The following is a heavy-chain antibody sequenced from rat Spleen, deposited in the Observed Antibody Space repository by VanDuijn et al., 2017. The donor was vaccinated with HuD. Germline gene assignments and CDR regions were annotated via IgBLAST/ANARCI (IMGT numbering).Heavy chain of an antibody. CDR2: IRNKANHYVT. CDR3: ARGELDY. CDR1: GFTFSDYW. J-gene: IGHJ2*01. V-gene: IGHV6-21*01. D-gene: IGHD5-1*01. Sequence: EVKLEESGGGLVQPGMSMKLSCTTSGFTFSDYWMEWVRQAPGKGLEWVAEIRNKANHYVTNYGKSVKGRFTISRDDSKSIVYLQMNNSRSEDTGIYYCARGELDYWGQGVMVTVSS.